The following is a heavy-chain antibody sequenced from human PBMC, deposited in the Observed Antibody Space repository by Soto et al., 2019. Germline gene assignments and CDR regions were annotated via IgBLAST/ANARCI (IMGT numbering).Heavy chain of an antibody. CDR1: GFRLRDYA. Sequence: QPGGSCGLGSAAPGFRLRDYAITGVRQAPGKGLEWVSAFSGSGDSTFYADSVKGRFTVSRDSSKKTLYLQLNSLRDEDTAVYYCARDAGELPVVTVGVFVFWGRGTLVTVS. V-gene: IGHV3-23*01. D-gene: IGHD3-22*01. CDR3: ARDAGELPVVTVGVFVF. CDR2: FSGSGDST. J-gene: IGHJ4*02.